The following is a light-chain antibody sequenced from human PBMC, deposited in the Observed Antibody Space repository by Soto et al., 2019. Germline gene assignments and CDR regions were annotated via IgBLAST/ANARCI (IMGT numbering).Light chain of an antibody. Sequence: DIQMTQSPPTLSASVGDRVIITCRATESIGSWLAWYQQKPGKAPKLLIYKASLLENGVPSRFGGRGSGTEFTFAISSLQPDDFATYYCQQYNTFPYTFGQGTTLEIK. CDR3: QQYNTFPYT. CDR2: KAS. CDR1: ESIGSW. V-gene: IGKV1-5*03. J-gene: IGKJ2*01.